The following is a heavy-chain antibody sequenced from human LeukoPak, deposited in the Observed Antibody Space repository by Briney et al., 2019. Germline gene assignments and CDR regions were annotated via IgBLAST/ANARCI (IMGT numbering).Heavy chain of an antibody. CDR2: INHDGSST. V-gene: IGHV3-74*01. CDR1: GFTFSTFW. J-gene: IGHJ4*02. D-gene: IGHD6-19*01. Sequence: GGSLRLSCATSGFTFSTFWMHWVRQAPGKGLVWVSRINHDGSSTNYADSVKGRFTISRDNAKNSLYLQMNSLRAEDTALYYCAREDASGLDYWGQGTLVTVSS. CDR3: AREDASGLDY.